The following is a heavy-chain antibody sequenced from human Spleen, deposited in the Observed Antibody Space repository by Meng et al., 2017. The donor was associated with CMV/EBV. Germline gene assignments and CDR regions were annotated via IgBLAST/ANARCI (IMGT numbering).Heavy chain of an antibody. CDR1: GFPFSSYS. J-gene: IGHJ4*02. V-gene: IGHV3-23*01. Sequence: GGSLRLSCVASGFPFSSYSMNWVRQAPGKGLEWVSAIRGSGEREFYADSVKGRFTISRDNSKNTLYLQMNSLRVEDTAVYYCARARGEYGDYVDYFDYWGQGTLVTVSS. CDR3: ARARGEYGDYVDYFDY. CDR2: IRGSGERE. D-gene: IGHD4-17*01.